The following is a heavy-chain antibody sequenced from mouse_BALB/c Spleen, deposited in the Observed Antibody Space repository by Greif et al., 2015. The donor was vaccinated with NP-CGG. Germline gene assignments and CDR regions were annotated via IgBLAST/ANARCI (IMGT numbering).Heavy chain of an antibody. CDR2: INPSNGGS. V-gene: IGHV1S81*02. CDR3: KRYGSYRYFDV. CDR1: GYTFTSYY. Sequence: QVTLKECGAELVKPGASVKLSCKASGYTFTSYYMYWVKQRPGQGLEWIGEINPSNGGSNFNEKFKSKATLTVDKSSSTAYMQLSSLTSEDSAVYYCKRYGSYRYFDVWGAGTTVTVSS. D-gene: IGHD2-1*01. J-gene: IGHJ1*01.